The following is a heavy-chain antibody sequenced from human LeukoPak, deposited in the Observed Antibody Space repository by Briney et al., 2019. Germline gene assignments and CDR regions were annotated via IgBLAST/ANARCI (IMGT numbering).Heavy chain of an antibody. D-gene: IGHD6-19*01. J-gene: IGHJ6*03. CDR3: ARARRQWLAPNYYYYMDV. CDR2: ITYSGST. CDR1: DGSFSGHY. V-gene: IGHV4-34*01. Sequence: PSETLSLTCDVCDGSFSGHYWSWIRQSPGKGLEWIGEITYSGSTNYNPSLKSRVTISVETSKNHFSMKLRSVTAADTAVYYCARARRQWLAPNYYYYMDVWDKGTTVTISS.